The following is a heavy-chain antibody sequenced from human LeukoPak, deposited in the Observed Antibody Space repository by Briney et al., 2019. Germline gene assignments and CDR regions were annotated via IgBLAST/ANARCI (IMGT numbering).Heavy chain of an antibody. CDR3: ARDIVVVVAGEGYYYYGMDV. J-gene: IGHJ6*04. V-gene: IGHV1-69*06. CDR2: VIPIFGTA. CDR1: GGTFSSYA. Sequence: SVKVSCKASGGTFSSYAISWVRQAPGQGLEWMGGVIPIFGTANYAQKFQGRVTITADKSTSTAYMELSSLRSEDTAVYYCARDIVVVVAGEGYYYYGMDVWGKGTTVTVSS. D-gene: IGHD2-15*01.